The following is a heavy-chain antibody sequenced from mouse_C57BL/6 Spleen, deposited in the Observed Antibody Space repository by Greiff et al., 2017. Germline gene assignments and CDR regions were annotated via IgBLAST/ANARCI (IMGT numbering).Heavy chain of an antibody. CDR3: ARCYDSVDWDVDV. J-gene: IGHJ1*03. CDR2: INPNYGAT. Sequence: EVQLQQSGPELVKPGASVKISCKASGYSFTDSNMNWVKQSNGKSLEWIGVINPNYGATSYNQKFKGKATLTVDQSSSTAYMQLNSLTSEDSAVYYCARCYDSVDWDVDVWGTGTTVTVSS. V-gene: IGHV1-39*01. D-gene: IGHD1-1*01. CDR1: GYSFTDSN.